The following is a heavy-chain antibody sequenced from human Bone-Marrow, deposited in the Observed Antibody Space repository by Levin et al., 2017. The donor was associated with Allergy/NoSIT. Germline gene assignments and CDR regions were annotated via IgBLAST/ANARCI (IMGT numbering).Heavy chain of an antibody. CDR3: ARVGATTESAYAY. CDR1: GGTFSTYA. D-gene: IGHD1-26*01. Sequence: ASVKVSCKASGGTFSTYAMTWVRQAPGQGLEWMGGINPLFGTTNYAQRFQGRVTITADKPTTTVFMELSSLTSEDTAVYYCARVGATTESAYAYWGQGTLVTVSS. V-gene: IGHV1-69*06. J-gene: IGHJ4*02. CDR2: INPLFGTT.